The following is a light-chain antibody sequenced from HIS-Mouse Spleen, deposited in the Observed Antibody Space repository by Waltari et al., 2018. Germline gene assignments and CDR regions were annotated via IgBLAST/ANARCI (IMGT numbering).Light chain of an antibody. CDR3: QVWDSSSDHVV. J-gene: IGLJ2*01. CDR1: NIGRKS. V-gene: IGLV3-21*03. CDR2: DDS. Sequence: SYVLTQPPSVSVAPGKTARITCGGNNIGRKSGHWYQHKPAQAPVLVVYDDSDRPSGIPERFSGSNSGNTATLTISRVEAGDEADYYCQVWDSSSDHVVFGGGTKLTVL.